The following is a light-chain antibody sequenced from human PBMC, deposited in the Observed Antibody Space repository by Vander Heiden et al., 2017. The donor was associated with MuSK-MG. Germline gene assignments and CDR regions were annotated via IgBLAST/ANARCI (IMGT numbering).Light chain of an antibody. CDR2: EVN. CDR1: SSDIGRYNY. Sequence: QSALTQPASVSGSPGQSIAISCTGTSSDIGRYNYVSWYQQYPGKAPKVILYEVNSRPSGVSNRFSGSKSGNTASLTISGVQSEDEADYFCSSYTSGGTLYVFGAGTKVTVL. J-gene: IGLJ1*01. V-gene: IGLV2-14*01. CDR3: SSYTSGGTLYV.